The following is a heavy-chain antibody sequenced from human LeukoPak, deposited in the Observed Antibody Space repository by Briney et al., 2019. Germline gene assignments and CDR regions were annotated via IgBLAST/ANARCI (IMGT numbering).Heavy chain of an antibody. J-gene: IGHJ4*02. Sequence: SVKVACKASGGTFSSYAISWVRQAPGQGLEWMGGIIPIFGTANYAQKFQGRVTITADESTSTAYMELSSLRSEDTAVYYCARDTYYYDSSGYSDEYYFDYWGQGTLVTVSS. CDR2: IIPIFGTA. V-gene: IGHV1-69*13. CDR1: GGTFSSYA. D-gene: IGHD3-22*01. CDR3: ARDTYYYDSSGYSDEYYFDY.